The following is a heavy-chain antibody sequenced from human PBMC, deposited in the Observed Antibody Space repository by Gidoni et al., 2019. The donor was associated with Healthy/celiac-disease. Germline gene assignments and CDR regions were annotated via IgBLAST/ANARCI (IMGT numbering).Heavy chain of an antibody. Sequence: QVQLQQWGAGLLKPSETLSLTCAVYGGSFSGYHWSWIRQPPGKGLEWFGEINHSGSTNYNPSLKSRVTISVDTSKNQFSLKLSSVTAADTAVYYCARRPGIAAAGRRGYYFDYWGQGTLVTVSS. V-gene: IGHV4-34*01. D-gene: IGHD6-13*01. CDR2: INHSGST. J-gene: IGHJ4*02. CDR3: ARRPGIAAAGRRGYYFDY. CDR1: GGSFSGYH.